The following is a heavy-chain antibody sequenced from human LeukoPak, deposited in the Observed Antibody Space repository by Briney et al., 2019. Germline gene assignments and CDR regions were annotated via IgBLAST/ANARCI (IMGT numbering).Heavy chain of an antibody. CDR1: GFAFSSYW. J-gene: IGHJ4*02. D-gene: IGHD2/OR15-2a*01. CDR3: SSQPAVLDLDC. V-gene: IGHV3-7*01. CDR2: IKPDGSGK. Sequence: GGSLRLSCAASGFAFSSYWMTWVRQAPGKGLEWVANIKPDGSGKNYVDSVKGRFTISRDNAENSLYLQMRGLRVEDTAVYYCSSQPAVLDLDCWGQGALVTASS.